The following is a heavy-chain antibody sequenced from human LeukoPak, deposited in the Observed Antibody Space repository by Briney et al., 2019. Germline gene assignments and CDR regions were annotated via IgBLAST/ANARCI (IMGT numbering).Heavy chain of an antibody. CDR3: AINKGDTYYYGSGSSWDY. D-gene: IGHD3-10*01. V-gene: IGHV1-18*01. J-gene: IGHJ4*02. CDR2: ISAYNGNT. Sequence: ASVTVSCKPSGYTFTSYGITWVRQAPGQGLEWMGWISAYNGNTNYAQKLQGRVTMTTDTSTSTAYMELRSLRSDDTAVYYCAINKGDTYYYGSGSSWDYWGQGTLVTVSS. CDR1: GYTFTSYG.